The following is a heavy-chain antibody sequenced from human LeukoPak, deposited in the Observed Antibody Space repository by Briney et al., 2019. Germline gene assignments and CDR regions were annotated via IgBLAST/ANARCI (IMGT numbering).Heavy chain of an antibody. V-gene: IGHV4-38-2*01. D-gene: IGHD2-15*01. Sequence: PSETLSLTCAVSGYSISSGYYWGWIRQPPGKGLEWIGSIYHSGSTYYNPSLKSRVTISVDTSKNQFSLKLSSVTAADTAVYYCARLGRSLGVVVVAATDAFDIWGQGTMVTVSS. CDR2: IYHSGST. CDR3: ARLGRSLGVVVVAATDAFDI. J-gene: IGHJ3*02. CDR1: GYSISSGYY.